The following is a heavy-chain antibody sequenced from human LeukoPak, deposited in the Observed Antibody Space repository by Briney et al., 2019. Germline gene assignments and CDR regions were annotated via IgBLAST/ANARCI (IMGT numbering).Heavy chain of an antibody. CDR1: GGSISSSSYY. CDR3: PRRAGTMAGWFDP. Sequence: SETLSLTCTVSGGSISSSSYYWGWIRQPPGKGLEWIGSIYYSGSTYYNPSLKSRVTISVDTSKNQFSLKLSSVTAADTAVYYWPRRAGTMAGWFDPWGQGTLVTVS. V-gene: IGHV4-39*03. CDR2: IYYSGST. J-gene: IGHJ5*02. D-gene: IGHD1-7*01.